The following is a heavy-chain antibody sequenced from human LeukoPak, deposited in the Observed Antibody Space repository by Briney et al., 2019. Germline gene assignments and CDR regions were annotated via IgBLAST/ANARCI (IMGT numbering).Heavy chain of an antibody. CDR1: GSTFTIYG. V-gene: IGHV1-18*01. Sequence: ASVKVSCTPSGSTFTIYGFNWVRQAPGQGLGRMGWISAYNGNTNYAQKFQGKVTMTTDTSTSTVYMELRSLRSDDTAVYYCGREEYNSGWYPFDYWGQGALVTVSS. CDR3: GREEYNSGWYPFDY. D-gene: IGHD6-19*01. CDR2: ISAYNGNT. J-gene: IGHJ4*02.